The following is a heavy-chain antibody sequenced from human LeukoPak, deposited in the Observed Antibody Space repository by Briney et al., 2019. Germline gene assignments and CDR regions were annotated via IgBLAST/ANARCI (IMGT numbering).Heavy chain of an antibody. V-gene: IGHV7-4-1*02. Sequence: ASVKVSCKASGYTFTSYAMNWVRQAPGQGLEWMGWINTNTGDPTYAQGFTGRFVFSLDTSVSTAYLQISSLKAEDTAVYYCARVDSSSWYGNYYYMDVWGKGTTVTVSS. CDR2: INTNTGDP. J-gene: IGHJ6*03. D-gene: IGHD6-13*01. CDR1: GYTFTSYA. CDR3: ARVDSSSWYGNYYYMDV.